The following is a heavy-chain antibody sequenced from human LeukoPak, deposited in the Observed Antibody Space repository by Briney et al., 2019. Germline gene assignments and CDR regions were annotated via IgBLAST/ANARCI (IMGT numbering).Heavy chain of an antibody. CDR2: IKQDGRVE. V-gene: IGHV3-7*01. CDR1: GFNFSPYW. CDR3: FPRG. J-gene: IGHJ4*02. D-gene: IGHD3-16*01. Sequence: GGSLRLSCAASGFNFSPYWVNWVRQAPGKGLEWVANIKQDGRVEYYVDSVKGRFTISRDNAKNSVFLQMNSLTVEDTAVYYCFPRGGGQGTLVTVSS.